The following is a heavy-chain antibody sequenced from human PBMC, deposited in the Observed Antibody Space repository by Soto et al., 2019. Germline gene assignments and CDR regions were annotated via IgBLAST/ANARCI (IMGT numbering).Heavy chain of an antibody. V-gene: IGHV3-23*01. J-gene: IGHJ4*02. CDR3: AKVRGLVSPDY. D-gene: IGHD6-19*01. CDR1: GFTFSNYG. CDR2: ISGSGSGGTT. Sequence: GGSLRLSCAASGFTFSNYGMSWVRQAPGKGPEWVSGISGSGSGGTTYYADSVKGRFTISRDNSKSTLYLQMNSLRAEDTAVYYCAKVRGLVSPDYWGQGTLVTVSS.